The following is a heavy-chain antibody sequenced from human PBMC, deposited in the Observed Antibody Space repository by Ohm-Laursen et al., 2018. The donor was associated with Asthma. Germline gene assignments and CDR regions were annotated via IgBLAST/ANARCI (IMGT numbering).Heavy chain of an antibody. CDR3: ARDLTSAWYYALDV. D-gene: IGHD6-13*01. J-gene: IGHJ6*02. CDR1: GGSISSGGYP. CDR2: ILYSGST. Sequence: SDTLSLTCPVSGGSISSGGYPWGWVRPHPREGPGGVGYILYSGSTYYNPSLKSRVTISVDTSKNQLSLKLSSVTAADTAVYFCARDLTSAWYYALDVWGQGTTVTVSS. V-gene: IGHV4-31*03.